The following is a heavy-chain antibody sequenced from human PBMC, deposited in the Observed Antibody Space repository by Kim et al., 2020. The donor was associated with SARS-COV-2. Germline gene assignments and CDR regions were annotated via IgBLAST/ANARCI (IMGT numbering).Heavy chain of an antibody. V-gene: IGHV3-30*04. CDR2: ISYDGSNK. CDR3: AGEEMIVVVIDY. CDR1: GFTFSSYA. D-gene: IGHD3-22*01. Sequence: GGSLRLSCAASGFTFSSYAMHWVRQAPGKGLEWVAVISYDGSNKYYADSVKGRFTISRDNSKNTLYLQMNSLRAEDTAVYYCAGEEMIVVVIDYWGQGTL. J-gene: IGHJ4*02.